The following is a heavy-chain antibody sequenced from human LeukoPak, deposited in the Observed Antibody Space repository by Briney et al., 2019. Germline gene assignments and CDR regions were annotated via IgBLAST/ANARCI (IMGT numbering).Heavy chain of an antibody. D-gene: IGHD2-8*01. CDR1: GFTFSSYA. Sequence: GGSLRLSCAASGFTFSSYAMTWVRQAPGKGLEWVSAISGSGDSTYYADSVKGRFTISRDNSKDTLYLQMDSLRAEDTAVYYCAKDLMWIYDALDVWGQGTTVTVSS. J-gene: IGHJ6*02. CDR3: AKDLMWIYDALDV. V-gene: IGHV3-23*01. CDR2: ISGSGDST.